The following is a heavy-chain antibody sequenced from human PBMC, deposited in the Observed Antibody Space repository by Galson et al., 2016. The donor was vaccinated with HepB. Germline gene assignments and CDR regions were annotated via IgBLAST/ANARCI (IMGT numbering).Heavy chain of an antibody. V-gene: IGHV4-59*01. D-gene: IGHD3-16*02. Sequence: SETLSPTCHVSCDSISSSYWNWFRQPPGEGLEWIGYIHYGGTTNYNPSLESRATNPEDKSTNQFFLRLSSVTAAGTADYFCARQIPPIVWGRGTLVTVSS. CDR2: IHYGGTT. CDR3: ARQIPPIV. J-gene: IGHJ2*01. CDR1: CDSISSSY.